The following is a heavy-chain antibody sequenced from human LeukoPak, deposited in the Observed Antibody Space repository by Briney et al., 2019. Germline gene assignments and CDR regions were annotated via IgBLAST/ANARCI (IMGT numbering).Heavy chain of an antibody. V-gene: IGHV3-48*01. CDR3: AREPPYYDILTGPDY. Sequence: GGSLRLSCAASGFTFSSYCMNGVRQAPGKGLEWVSYISSSSSTIYYADSVEGRFTISRDNAKNSLYLQMNSLRAEDTAVYYCAREPPYYDILTGPDYWGQGTLVTVSS. CDR2: ISSSSSTI. D-gene: IGHD3-9*01. J-gene: IGHJ4*02. CDR1: GFTFSSYC.